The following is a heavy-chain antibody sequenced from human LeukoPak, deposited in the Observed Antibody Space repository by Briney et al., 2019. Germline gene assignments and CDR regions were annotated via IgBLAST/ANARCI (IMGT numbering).Heavy chain of an antibody. CDR2: IYYSGTT. Sequence: PSETLSLTCTVSGGSISSSNYYWGWIRQPPGKGLEWIGSIYYSGTTYYSSSLKSRVIISVDTSKNQFSLKLSSVTVTDTAVYYCARHEAQDFDYWGQGTLVTVSS. J-gene: IGHJ4*02. V-gene: IGHV4-39*01. CDR1: GGSISSSNYY. CDR3: ARHEAQDFDY.